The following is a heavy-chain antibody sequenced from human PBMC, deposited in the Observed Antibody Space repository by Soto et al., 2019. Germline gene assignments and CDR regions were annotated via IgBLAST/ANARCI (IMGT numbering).Heavy chain of an antibody. D-gene: IGHD1-26*01. CDR1: GGSCSGYY. V-gene: IGHV4-34*01. CDR3: ATTPLSGSRFYYFDY. J-gene: IGHJ4*02. Sequence: LETLSLTCAVGGGSCSGYYWSWIRKPPGKGLEWIGEINHSGSTNYNPSLKSRVTISVDTSKNQFSLKLSSVTAADTAVYYCATTPLSGSRFYYFDYWGQGTLVTVSS. CDR2: INHSGST.